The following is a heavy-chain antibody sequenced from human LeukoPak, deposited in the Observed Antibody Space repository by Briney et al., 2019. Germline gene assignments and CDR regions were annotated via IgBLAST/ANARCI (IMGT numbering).Heavy chain of an antibody. CDR1: GGSISSGGYS. V-gene: IGHV4-31*03. J-gene: IGHJ5*02. CDR3: ARWTTVGSNWFDP. CDR2: IYYSGST. D-gene: IGHD4-23*01. Sequence: PSQTLSLTCTVSGGSISSGGYSWSWIRQHPGKGLEWIGYIYYSGSTYYNPSLKSRVTISVDTSKNQFSLKLSSVTAADTAVYYCARWTTVGSNWFDPWGQGTLVTVSS.